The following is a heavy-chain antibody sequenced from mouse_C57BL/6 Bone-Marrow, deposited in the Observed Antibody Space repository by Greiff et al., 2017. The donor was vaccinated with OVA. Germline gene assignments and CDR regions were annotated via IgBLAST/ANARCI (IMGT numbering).Heavy chain of an antibody. CDR2: ISYDGSN. D-gene: IGHD2-3*01. J-gene: IGHJ4*01. CDR1: GYSITSGYY. Sequence: EVQVVESGPGLVKPSQSLSLTCSVTGYSITSGYYWNWIRQFPGNKLEWMGYISYDGSNNYNPSLKNRISITRDTSKNQFFLKLNSVTTEDTATYYCARDNDGYYLDYWGQGTSVTVSS. CDR3: ARDNDGYYLDY. V-gene: IGHV3-6*01.